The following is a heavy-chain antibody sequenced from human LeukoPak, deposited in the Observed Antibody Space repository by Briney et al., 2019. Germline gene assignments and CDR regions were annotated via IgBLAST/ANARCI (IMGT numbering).Heavy chain of an antibody. Sequence: ASVKVSCKASGGTFSSYAISWVRQAPGQGLEWMGRIIPILGIANYAQKFQGRVTITADKSTSTAYMELSSLRSEDTAVYYCASSAGSGRFDIWGQGTMVTVSS. CDR2: IIPILGIA. CDR1: GGTFSSYA. V-gene: IGHV1-69*04. D-gene: IGHD3-10*01. CDR3: ASSAGSGRFDI. J-gene: IGHJ3*02.